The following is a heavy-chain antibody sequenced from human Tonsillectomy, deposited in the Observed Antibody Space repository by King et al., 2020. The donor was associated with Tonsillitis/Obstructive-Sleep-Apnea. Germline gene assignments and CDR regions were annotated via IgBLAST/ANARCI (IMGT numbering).Heavy chain of an antibody. Sequence: VQLVESGAEMKKPGASVKVSCKASGYTFTGYYIHWVRQAPGQGLEWMGWINPNSGGTNYAQKFQGRVTMTRDTSISTAYMDLSSLRSDDTAVYYCARARDPTPPRASYYYNGMDVWGQGTTVTVSS. CDR1: GYTFTGYY. CDR3: ARARDPTPPRASYYYNGMDV. J-gene: IGHJ6*02. V-gene: IGHV1-2*02. D-gene: IGHD5-12*01. CDR2: INPNSGGT.